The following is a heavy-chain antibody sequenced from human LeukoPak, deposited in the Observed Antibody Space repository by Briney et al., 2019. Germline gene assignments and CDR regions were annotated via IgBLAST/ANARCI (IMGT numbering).Heavy chain of an antibody. Sequence: GESPKISCQGSGYIFTSYWIDWVRQKPGKGLEWMGIIYPHDSTTRYSPSFQGQVTISADKSISNVYLQWSSLKASDTAVYFCARRDPYSTAPLLYWGQGTLVTVSS. CDR1: GYIFTSYW. CDR2: IYPHDSTT. J-gene: IGHJ4*02. CDR3: ARRDPYSTAPLLY. V-gene: IGHV5-51*01. D-gene: IGHD5-18*01.